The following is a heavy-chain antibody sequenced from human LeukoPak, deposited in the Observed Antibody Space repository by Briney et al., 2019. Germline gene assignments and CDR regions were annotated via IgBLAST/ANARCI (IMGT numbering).Heavy chain of an antibody. D-gene: IGHD3-3*01. J-gene: IGHJ4*02. CDR1: GLAFSSYA. CDR2: ISFASIT. V-gene: IGHV3-23*01. CDR3: ADYGVSGVRNNFY. Sequence: GGSLRLSCAASGLAFSSYAMSWVRQPPGKGLEWVSTISFASITFYADSVKGRFTISRDNSRNTVYLQMTSLRADDTAVYYCADYGVSGVRNNFYWGLGTLVTASS.